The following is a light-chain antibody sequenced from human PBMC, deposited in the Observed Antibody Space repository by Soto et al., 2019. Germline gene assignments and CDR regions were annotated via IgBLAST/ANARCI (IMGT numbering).Light chain of an antibody. J-gene: IGKJ3*01. V-gene: IGKV1-12*02. CDR2: GAS. CDR3: QQPDSVPFS. Sequence: DIQMTQSPSFVSAAVGDRVTITCRASEVLSRSMGWYQQKPGKAPKLLIFGASTLLSGVPSRFSGSGSGTEFSLTISSLPPEDFATCYCQQPDSVPFSFGPGNKV. CDR1: EVLSRS.